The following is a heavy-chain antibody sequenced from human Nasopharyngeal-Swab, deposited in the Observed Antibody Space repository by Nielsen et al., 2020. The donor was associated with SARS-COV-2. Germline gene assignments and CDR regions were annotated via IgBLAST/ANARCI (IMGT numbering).Heavy chain of an antibody. Sequence: SETLSLTCTVSDYSISSGYYWGWIRQPPGKGLEWIGSIYHSGSTYYNPSLQSRVTISVDTSNNQFSLMLISVTAADTAVYYCARSVGDFWSGYYINFYMDVWGKGTTVTVSS. CDR3: ARSVGDFWSGYYINFYMDV. CDR1: DYSISSGYY. CDR2: IYHSGST. V-gene: IGHV4-38-2*02. D-gene: IGHD3-3*01. J-gene: IGHJ6*03.